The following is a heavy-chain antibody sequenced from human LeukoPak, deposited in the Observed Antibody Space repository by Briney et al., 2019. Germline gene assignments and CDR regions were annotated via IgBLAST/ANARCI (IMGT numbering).Heavy chain of an antibody. J-gene: IGHJ4*02. D-gene: IGHD5-24*01. CDR2: IYSGGST. CDR1: GFTVRSNY. CDR3: ARGDGYNSYYFDY. Sequence: GGSLRLSCAASGFTVRSNYMSCVRQAPGKGLEWVSVIYSGGSTFYADSVKGRFTISIDNSKHTLYLQMNRLRAEDTAVYYCARGDGYNSYYFDYWGQGTLVTVSS. V-gene: IGHV3-66*01.